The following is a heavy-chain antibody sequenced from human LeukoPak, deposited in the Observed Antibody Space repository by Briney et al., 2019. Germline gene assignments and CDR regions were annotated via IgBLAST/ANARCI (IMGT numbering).Heavy chain of an antibody. V-gene: IGHV3-30*18. CDR2: ISYDGSNK. CDR3: AKDLGLYYYGSGSYADY. Sequence: QSGGSLRLSCAASGFTFSSYGMHWVRQAPGKGLEWVAVISYDGSNKYYADSVKGRFTISRDNSKNTLYLQMNSLRAEDTAVYYCAKDLGLYYYGSGSYADYWGQGTLVTVSS. J-gene: IGHJ4*02. CDR1: GFTFSSYG. D-gene: IGHD3-10*01.